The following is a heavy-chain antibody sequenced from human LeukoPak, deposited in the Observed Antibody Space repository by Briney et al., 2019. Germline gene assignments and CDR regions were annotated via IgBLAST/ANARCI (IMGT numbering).Heavy chain of an antibody. J-gene: IGHJ4*02. CDR1: GFTFTSHV. Sequence: GGFLRLSRSASGFTFTSHVMHWVRQAPGKGLQYYAGSVKGRFTISRDSSKNTVYLQMNSLTAEDTAVYYCVREGLERRTNFDYWGQGTLVSVSS. V-gene: IGHV3-64D*06. D-gene: IGHD1-1*01. CDR3: VREGLERRTNFDY.